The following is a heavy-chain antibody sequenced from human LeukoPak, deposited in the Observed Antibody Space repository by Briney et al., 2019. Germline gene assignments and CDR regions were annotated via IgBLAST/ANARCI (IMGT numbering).Heavy chain of an antibody. CDR2: IYSGGST. J-gene: IGHJ4*02. CDR3: ARWRWAQSEFDS. D-gene: IGHD5-24*01. Sequence: GGSLRLSCAASGFTFSSYEMNWVRQAPGKGLEWVSIIYSGGSTYYADSVKGRFTISRDNSKNTLYLQMNSLRAEDTAVYYCARWRWAQSEFDSWGQGSLVTVSS. CDR1: GFTFSSYE. V-gene: IGHV3-66*01.